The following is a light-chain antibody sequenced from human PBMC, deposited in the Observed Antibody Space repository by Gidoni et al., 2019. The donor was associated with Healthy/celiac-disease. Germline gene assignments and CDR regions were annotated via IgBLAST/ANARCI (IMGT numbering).Light chain of an antibody. CDR3: QRRSNWPPVLT. J-gene: IGKJ4*01. V-gene: IGKV3-11*01. CDR2: DAS. CDR1: QSVSSY. Sequence: EIVLTQSPATLSLSPGERATLSCRASQSVSSYLAWYHQKPGQAPRLLIYDASNRATGIPARFSGSGSGTDFTLTISSLEPEDFAVYYCQRRSNWPPVLTFGGGTKVEIK.